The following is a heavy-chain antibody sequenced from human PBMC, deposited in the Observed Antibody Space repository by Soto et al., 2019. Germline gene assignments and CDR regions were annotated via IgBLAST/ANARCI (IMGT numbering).Heavy chain of an antibody. D-gene: IGHD1-1*01. CDR2: ITNSGDNI. V-gene: IGHV3-48*03. Sequence: PGGSLRISFTVPEFIFRSSEMNWVRQAPGKGLEWVSYITNSGDNINYADSVKGRFTIARDNAKNSLYLQMNSLKVEDTGVYYCARSSRCSRANEYWGQRTLVNVSS. J-gene: IGHJ4*02. CDR3: ARSSRCSRANEY. CDR1: EFIFRSSE.